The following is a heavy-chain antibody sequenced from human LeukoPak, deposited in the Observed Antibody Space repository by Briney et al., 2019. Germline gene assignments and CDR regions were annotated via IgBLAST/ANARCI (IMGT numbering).Heavy chain of an antibody. J-gene: IGHJ4*02. CDR1: GYTFTGYY. V-gene: IGHV1-2*02. Sequence: ASVKVSCKASGYTFTGYYMHWVRQAPGQGLEWMGWINPNSGGTNYAQEFQGTVTMTRDTSISTAYMELSRLRSDDTAVYYCARGGEGAAIDYFDYWGQGTLVTVSS. CDR3: ARGGEGAAIDYFDY. D-gene: IGHD3-10*01. CDR2: INPNSGGT.